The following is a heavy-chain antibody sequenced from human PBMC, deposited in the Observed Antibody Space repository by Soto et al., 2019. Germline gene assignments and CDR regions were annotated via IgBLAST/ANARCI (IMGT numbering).Heavy chain of an antibody. CDR2: ISAYNGNT. V-gene: IGHV1-18*04. CDR1: GYTFTSYG. CDR3: ARVHIGDGDNHLYFDY. Sequence: ASVKFSCKASGYTFTSYGISCVRQAPGQGLEWMGWISAYNGNTNYAQNLQGRFTMTTDTSTSTAYMELRSLRSDDTAVYYCARVHIGDGDNHLYFDYWGQGTLVTVSS. J-gene: IGHJ4*02. D-gene: IGHD2-21*01.